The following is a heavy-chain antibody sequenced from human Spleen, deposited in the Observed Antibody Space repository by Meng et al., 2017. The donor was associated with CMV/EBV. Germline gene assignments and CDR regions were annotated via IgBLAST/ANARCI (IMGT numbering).Heavy chain of an antibody. V-gene: IGHV3-74*01. Sequence: GGSLRLSCAASGFTFSNYWMHWVRQAPGKGMVWVSSIYNDGSSTNYADSVKGRFAISRDNAKNSLYLQMNSLRAEDTAVYYCARARLTNVDYWGQGTLVTVSS. CDR2: IYNDGSST. D-gene: IGHD1/OR15-1a*01. CDR1: GFTFSNYW. CDR3: ARARLTNVDY. J-gene: IGHJ4*02.